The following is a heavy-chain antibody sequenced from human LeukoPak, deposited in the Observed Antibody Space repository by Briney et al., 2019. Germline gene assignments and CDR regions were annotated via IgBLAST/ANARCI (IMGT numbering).Heavy chain of an antibody. CDR3: ARDAKPTYYYDRSGYYPYYFDC. CDR1: GFTFSSYS. J-gene: IGHJ4*02. V-gene: IGHV3-21*01. Sequence: GGSLRLSCAASGFTFSSYSMNWVRQAPGKGLEWVSSISSSSSYIYYADSVKGRFTISRDNAKHSLYLQMNSLRAEDTAVYYCARDAKPTYYYDRSGYYPYYFDCWGQGTLVTVS. D-gene: IGHD3-22*01. CDR2: ISSSSSYI.